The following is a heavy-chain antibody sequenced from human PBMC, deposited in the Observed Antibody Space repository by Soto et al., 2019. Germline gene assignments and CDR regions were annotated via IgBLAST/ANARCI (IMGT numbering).Heavy chain of an antibody. J-gene: IGHJ6*02. CDR3: ARVLVGYDFWSGYALGPMDV. Sequence: QVQLQESGPGLVKPSETLSLTCTVSGGSISSYYWSWIRQPPGKGLEWIGYIYYSGSTNYNPSLTSRVTISVDTSTNQFSLKLSSVTAADTAVYYCARVLVGYDFWSGYALGPMDVWGQGTTVTVSS. D-gene: IGHD3-3*01. CDR2: IYYSGST. CDR1: GGSISSYY. V-gene: IGHV4-59*01.